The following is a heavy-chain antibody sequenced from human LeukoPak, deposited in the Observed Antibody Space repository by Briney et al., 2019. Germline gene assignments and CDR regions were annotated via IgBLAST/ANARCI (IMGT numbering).Heavy chain of an antibody. CDR1: GVTVSSNY. CDR2: LYTDDRP. CDR3: ARVRGDSRGNAFDI. D-gene: IGHD2-15*01. Sequence: GGSLGLSCAASGVTVSSNYMTWVRQAPGKGLEWVSLLYTDDRPFYADSVKGRFTISRDNSNRTVFLQMNSLRAEDTAVYYCARVRGDSRGNAFDIWGQGTMVSVS. V-gene: IGHV3-53*01. J-gene: IGHJ3*02.